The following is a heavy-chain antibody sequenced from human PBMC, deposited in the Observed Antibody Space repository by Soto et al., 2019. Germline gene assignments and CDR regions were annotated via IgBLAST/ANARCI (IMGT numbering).Heavy chain of an antibody. Sequence: QVQLVQSGAEVKKPGSSVKVSCKASGGTFSSYAISWVRQAPGQGLEWMGGIIPIFGPANYAQKFQGRVTITADESTSTAYMELSSLRSEDTAVYYCARSNRAAAGFPWYNWFDPWGQGTLVTVSS. CDR1: GGTFSSYA. CDR3: ARSNRAAAGFPWYNWFDP. J-gene: IGHJ5*02. V-gene: IGHV1-69*01. CDR2: IIPIFGPA. D-gene: IGHD6-13*01.